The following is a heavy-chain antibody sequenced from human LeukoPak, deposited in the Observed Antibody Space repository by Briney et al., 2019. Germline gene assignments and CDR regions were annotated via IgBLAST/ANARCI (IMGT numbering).Heavy chain of an antibody. Sequence: SETLSLTCTVSGGSISSTSYYWGWIRQPPGKGLEWIGSIYYSGSTYYNPSLKSRVTISVDTSKNQFSLKLSSVTAADTAVYYCARDRDGQLVPLDYWGQGTLVTVSS. CDR1: GGSISSTSYY. V-gene: IGHV4-39*07. D-gene: IGHD6-6*01. CDR2: IYYSGST. CDR3: ARDRDGQLVPLDY. J-gene: IGHJ4*02.